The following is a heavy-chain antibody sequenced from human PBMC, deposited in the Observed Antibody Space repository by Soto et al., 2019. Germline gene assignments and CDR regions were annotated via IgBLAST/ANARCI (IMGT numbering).Heavy chain of an antibody. Sequence: GASVKVSCKASGYTFTSYDINWVRQATGQGLEWMGWMNPNSGNTGYAQKFQGRVTMTRNTSTSTVNVELSSLRSEDTAVYFCARGYSGYENFDNWGQGTLVTVSS. CDR3: ARGYSGYENFDN. CDR2: MNPNSGNT. CDR1: GYTFTSYD. J-gene: IGHJ4*02. D-gene: IGHD5-12*01. V-gene: IGHV1-8*01.